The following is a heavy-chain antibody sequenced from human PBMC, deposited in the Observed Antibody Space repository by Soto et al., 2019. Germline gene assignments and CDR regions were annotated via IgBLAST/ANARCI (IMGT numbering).Heavy chain of an antibody. J-gene: IGHJ4*02. D-gene: IGHD2-2*01. CDR2: IYYSGST. V-gene: IGHV4-39*01. CDR3: ARQGGYCSSTSCRTFDY. CDR1: GGSISSSSYY. Sequence: PSETVALTCTVSGGSISSSSYYWGWIRQPPGKGLEWIGSIYYSGSTYYNPSLKSRVTISVDTSKNQFSLKLSSVTAADTAVYYCARQGGYCSSTSCRTFDYWGQGTLVTVSS.